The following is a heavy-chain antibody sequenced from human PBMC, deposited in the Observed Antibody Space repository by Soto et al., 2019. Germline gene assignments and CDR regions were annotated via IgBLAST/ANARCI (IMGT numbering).Heavy chain of an antibody. D-gene: IGHD3-10*01. CDR1: GGSFSGYY. Sequence: SETLSLTCAVYGGSFSGYYWSWIRQPPGKGLEWIGEINHSGSTNYNPSLKSRVTISVDTSKNQFSLKLSSVTAADTAVYYCARATLVLLWFGETNQYWFDPWGQGTLVTVSS. V-gene: IGHV4-34*01. J-gene: IGHJ5*02. CDR3: ARATLVLLWFGETNQYWFDP. CDR2: INHSGST.